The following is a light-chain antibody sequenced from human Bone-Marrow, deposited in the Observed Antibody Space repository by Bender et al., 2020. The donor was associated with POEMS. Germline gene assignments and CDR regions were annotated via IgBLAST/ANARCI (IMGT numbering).Light chain of an antibody. CDR3: SSDTSSGTHWL. CDR2: DVS. CDR1: SSDVGGYNF. J-gene: IGLJ3*02. V-gene: IGLV2-14*03. Sequence: QSVLAQPASVSGSPGQSITISCTGTSSDVGGYNFVSWYQQHPGKAPKLMIFDVSNRPSGVSNRFSGSKSGITASLTISGLQAEDEADYYCSSDTSSGTHWLFGGGTKLTVL.